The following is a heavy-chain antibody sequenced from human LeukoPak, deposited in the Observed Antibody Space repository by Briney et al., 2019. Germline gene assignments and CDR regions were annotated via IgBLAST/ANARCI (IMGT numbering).Heavy chain of an antibody. CDR1: GYTLTELS. CDR3: ATDQQLYSSGWYYFDY. Sequence: ASVTVSCKVSGYTLTELSMHWVRQAPGKGLEWMGGFDPEDGETIYAQKFQGRVTMTEDTSTDTAYMELSSLRSEDTAVYYCATDQQLYSSGWYYFDYWGQGTLVTVSS. CDR2: FDPEDGET. V-gene: IGHV1-24*01. D-gene: IGHD6-19*01. J-gene: IGHJ4*02.